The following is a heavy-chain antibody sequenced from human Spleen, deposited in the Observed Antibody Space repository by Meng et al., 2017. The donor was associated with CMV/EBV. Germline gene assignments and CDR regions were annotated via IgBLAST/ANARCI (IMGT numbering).Heavy chain of an antibody. CDR2: INHSGST. Sequence: TLSLPGAVYGGSFRGYYWSWIRQPPGKGLEWIGEINHSGSTNYNPSLKSRVTISVDTSKNQFSLKLSSVTAADTAVYYCAAGGARSYWGQGTLVTVSS. V-gene: IGHV4-34*01. CDR1: GGSFRGYY. D-gene: IGHD1-26*01. J-gene: IGHJ4*02. CDR3: AAGGARSY.